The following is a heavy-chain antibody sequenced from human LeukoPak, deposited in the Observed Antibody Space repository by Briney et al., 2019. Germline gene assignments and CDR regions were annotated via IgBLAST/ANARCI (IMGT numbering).Heavy chain of an antibody. CDR1: GFTFGDYA. V-gene: IGHV3-21*01. D-gene: IGHD3-3*01. J-gene: IGHJ4*02. CDR3: AREPYYDFWSGYYIH. Sequence: GRSLRLSCIASGFTFGDYAMSWVRQAPGKGLEWVSSISSSSSYIYYADSVKGRFTISRDNAKNSLYLQMNSLRAEDTAVYYCAREPYYDFWSGYYIHWGQGTLVTVSS. CDR2: ISSSSSYI.